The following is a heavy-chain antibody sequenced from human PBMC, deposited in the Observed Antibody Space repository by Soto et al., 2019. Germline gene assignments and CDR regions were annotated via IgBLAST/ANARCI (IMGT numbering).Heavy chain of an antibody. CDR2: IYYSGST. D-gene: IGHD3-22*01. CDR3: ARDPHYYDDSGSFV. Sequence: SETLSLTCTVSGGSISSYYWSWIRQPPGKGLEWIGYIYYSGSTNYNPSLKSRVTISVDTSKNHFSLKLTSVTAADTAVYYCARDPHYYDDSGSFVWGQGTLVTVSS. J-gene: IGHJ4*02. V-gene: IGHV4-59*12. CDR1: GGSISSYY.